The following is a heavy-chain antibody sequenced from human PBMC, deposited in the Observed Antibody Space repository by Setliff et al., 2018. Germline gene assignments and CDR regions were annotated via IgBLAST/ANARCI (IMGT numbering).Heavy chain of an antibody. CDR1: GDSISSRTHY. V-gene: IGHV4-61*02. CDR3: ARMSGFLYMDV. D-gene: IGHD3-3*01. J-gene: IGHJ6*03. Sequence: TLSLTCTVSGDSISSRTHYWSWIRQPAXKGLXWXXXXXXXXXPIYXXSLKSRLTISLDTSKNQFSLNLNSVTAADTAVYYCARMSGFLYMDVWGKGTTVTVSS. CDR2: XXXXXXP.